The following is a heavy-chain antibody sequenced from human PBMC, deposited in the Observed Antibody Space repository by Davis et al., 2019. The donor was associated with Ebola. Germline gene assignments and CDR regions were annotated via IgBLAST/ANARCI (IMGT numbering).Heavy chain of an antibody. CDR1: GFTFGDYA. D-gene: IGHD5-24*01. CDR2: IRSKTFGGTT. V-gene: IGHV3-49*04. J-gene: IGHJ4*02. CDR3: TRTEMATHFDY. Sequence: GESLKISCPASGFTFGDYAMSWVRQAPGKGLEWVGFIRSKTFGGTTEYAASVKGRFTISRDDSKSIAYLQMNSLKTEDTAVYYCTRTEMATHFDYWGQGTLVTVSS.